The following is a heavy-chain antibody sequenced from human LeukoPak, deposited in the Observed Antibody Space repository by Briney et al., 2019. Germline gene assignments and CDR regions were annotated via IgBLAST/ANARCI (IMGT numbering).Heavy chain of an antibody. D-gene: IGHD6-19*01. CDR2: IWYDGSNK. CDR3: AREPGFSSGWYQRYLDY. V-gene: IGHV3-33*01. J-gene: IGHJ4*02. Sequence: GGSLRLSCAASGFTFSSYGMHWVRQGPGKGLEWVAVIWYDGSNKYYADSVKGRFTISRDNSKNTLYLQMNSLRAEDTAVYYCAREPGFSSGWYQRYLDYWGQGTLVTVSS. CDR1: GFTFSSYG.